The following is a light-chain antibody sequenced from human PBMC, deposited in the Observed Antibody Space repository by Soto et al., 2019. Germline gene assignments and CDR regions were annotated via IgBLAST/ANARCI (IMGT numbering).Light chain of an antibody. CDR3: QQYNNYPRT. V-gene: IGKV1-5*01. CDR2: DAS. Sequence: DIQMTQSPSTLSGSTGDRVTITCRASESIRTWLAWYQHKPGKAPKFLIYDASSLESGVPSRFSGSGSGTEFTLTISNLQPDDFATYFCQQYNNYPRTFGQGTKGDIK. J-gene: IGKJ1*01. CDR1: ESIRTW.